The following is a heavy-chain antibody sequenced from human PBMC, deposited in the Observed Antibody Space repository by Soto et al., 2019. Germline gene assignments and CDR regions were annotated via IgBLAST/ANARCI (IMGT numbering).Heavy chain of an antibody. Sequence: SETLSLTCTVSGGSISSFYWNWIRQPPGKGLEWIGYIYYSGSTDYNPSLQSRVTISVDTSKKQFSLNLSSVTAADTAVYYCARDSRYNWNYGAFDYWGQGILVTVSS. J-gene: IGHJ4*02. CDR1: GGSISSFY. CDR3: ARDSRYNWNYGAFDY. CDR2: IYYSGST. V-gene: IGHV4-59*01. D-gene: IGHD1-7*01.